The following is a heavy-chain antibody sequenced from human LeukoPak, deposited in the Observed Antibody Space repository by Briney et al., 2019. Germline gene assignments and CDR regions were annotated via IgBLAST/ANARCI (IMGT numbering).Heavy chain of an antibody. D-gene: IGHD2-2*01. J-gene: IGHJ4*02. CDR1: GYTFTSYD. CDR2: MNPNSGNT. Sequence: ASVKVSCKASGYTFTSYDINWVRQATGQGLEWMGWMNPNSGNTGYAQKFQGRVTMTRNTSISTAYMELSSLRSEDTAVYYCARGVGEYQQLSDYFDYWGQGTLVTVSS. CDR3: ARGVGEYQQLSDYFDY. V-gene: IGHV1-8*01.